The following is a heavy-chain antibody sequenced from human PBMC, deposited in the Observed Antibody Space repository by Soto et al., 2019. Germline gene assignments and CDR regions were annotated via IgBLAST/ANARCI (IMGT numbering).Heavy chain of an antibody. Sequence: EVQLLESRGGLVQPGGSLRLSCAASGFTFTTYGMSWVRQAPGKGLEWVSGISSSGGSTYYADSVKGRFTISRDNSKNTLYLQINSLRAEDTAVYYCAKSAKSYYSQFDYWGQGTLVTVSS. CDR3: AKSAKSYYSQFDY. CDR2: ISSSGGST. V-gene: IGHV3-23*01. CDR1: GFTFTTYG. J-gene: IGHJ4*02. D-gene: IGHD3-22*01.